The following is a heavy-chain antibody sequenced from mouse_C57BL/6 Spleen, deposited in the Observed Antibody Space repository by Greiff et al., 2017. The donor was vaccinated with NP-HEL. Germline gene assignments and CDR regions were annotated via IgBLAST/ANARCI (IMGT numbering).Heavy chain of an antibody. CDR3: ARGVITLDY. D-gene: IGHD1-1*01. CDR1: GYSITSGYY. V-gene: IGHV3-6*01. Sequence: EVKLQESGPGLVKPSQSLSLTCSVTGYSITSGYYWNWIRQLPGNKLEWMGYISYDGSNNYNPSLKNRISITRDTSKNQFFLKLNSVTTEDTATYYCARGVITLDYWGQGTSVTVSS. CDR2: ISYDGSN. J-gene: IGHJ4*01.